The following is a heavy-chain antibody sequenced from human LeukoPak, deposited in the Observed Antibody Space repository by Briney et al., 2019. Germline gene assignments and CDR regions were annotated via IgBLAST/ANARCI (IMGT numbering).Heavy chain of an antibody. CDR1: GGSLNGHY. Sequence: SETLSLTCAVYGGSLNGHYWSWIRQPPGKGLEWIGEGSESGGTKFNPSLKSRVTISADTSKNQFSLKLNSVTAADTAVYYCAKNGQSGFSFDPWGQGTLVIVSS. CDR2: GSESGGT. D-gene: IGHD3-3*01. CDR3: AKNGQSGFSFDP. J-gene: IGHJ5*02. V-gene: IGHV4-34*01.